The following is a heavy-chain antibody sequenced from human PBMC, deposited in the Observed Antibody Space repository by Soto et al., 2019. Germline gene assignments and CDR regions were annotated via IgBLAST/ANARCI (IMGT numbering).Heavy chain of an antibody. V-gene: IGHV3-30*18. J-gene: IGHJ4*02. D-gene: IGHD3-10*01. CDR3: AKDRVTMVRGVIGGG. Sequence: QVQLVESGGGVVQPGRSLRLSCAASGFTFSSYGMHWVRQAPGKGLEWVAVISYDGSNKYYADSVKGRFTISRDNSKNTLYRQMNSLRAEDTAVYYCAKDRVTMVRGVIGGGWGQGTLVTVSS. CDR1: GFTFSSYG. CDR2: ISYDGSNK.